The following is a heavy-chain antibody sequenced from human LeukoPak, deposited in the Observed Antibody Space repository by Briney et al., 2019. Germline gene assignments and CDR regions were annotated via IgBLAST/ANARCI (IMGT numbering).Heavy chain of an antibody. CDR3: ARDLGGYSFLFDP. CDR2: IYSGGST. Sequence: GGSLRLSCAASGFTFSSYWMHWVRQAPGKGLEWVSVIYSGGSTYYADSVKGRFTISRDNSKNTLYLQMNSLRAEDTAVYYCARDLGGYSFLFDPWGQGTLVTVSS. D-gene: IGHD5-18*01. CDR1: GFTFSSYW. V-gene: IGHV3-53*01. J-gene: IGHJ5*02.